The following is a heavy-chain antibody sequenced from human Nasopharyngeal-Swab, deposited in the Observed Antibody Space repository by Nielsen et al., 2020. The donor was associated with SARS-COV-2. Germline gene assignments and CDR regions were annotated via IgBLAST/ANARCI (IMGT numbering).Heavy chain of an antibody. D-gene: IGHD3-22*01. CDR2: IDYSGST. CDR1: GGSISSGGYY. V-gene: IGHV4-31*03. Sequence: SQTLSPTCIVSGGSISSGGYYWSWIRQHPGKGLEWIGYIDYSGSTYYNPSLKSRVTISVDTSKNQFALKLSSLTAADTPVYYCAREGYYDRSAYYHHDAFDIWGQGTMVTVSS. J-gene: IGHJ3*02. CDR3: AREGYYDRSAYYHHDAFDI.